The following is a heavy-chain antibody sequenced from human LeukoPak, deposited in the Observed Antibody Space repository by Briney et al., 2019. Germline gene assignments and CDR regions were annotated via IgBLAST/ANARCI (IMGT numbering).Heavy chain of an antibody. J-gene: IGHJ4*02. Sequence: SETLSLTCTVSGGSLWSFYWSWVRQPAGKGLEWIGRLYNNGSTNYSPSLKSRVIMSFDPSKNQFSLKLNSVTAADTAVYYCARDQGTIILGYFDYWGQGTLVTVSS. CDR2: LYNNGST. CDR3: ARDQGTIILGYFDY. V-gene: IGHV4-4*07. CDR1: GGSLWSFY. D-gene: IGHD3-22*01.